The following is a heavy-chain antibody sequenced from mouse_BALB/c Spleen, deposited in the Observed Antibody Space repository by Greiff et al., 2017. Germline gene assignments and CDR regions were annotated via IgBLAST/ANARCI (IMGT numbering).Heavy chain of an antibody. V-gene: IGHV1S81*02. CDR1: GYTFTSYY. Sequence: QVQLQQSGAELVKPGASVKLSCKASGYTFTSYYMYWVKQRPGQGLEWIGEINPSNGGTNFNEKFKSKATLTVDKSSSTAYMQLSSLTSEDSAVYYCTRDYGNYGGYYAMDYWGQGTSVTVSS. CDR2: INPSNGGT. D-gene: IGHD2-1*01. J-gene: IGHJ4*01. CDR3: TRDYGNYGGYYAMDY.